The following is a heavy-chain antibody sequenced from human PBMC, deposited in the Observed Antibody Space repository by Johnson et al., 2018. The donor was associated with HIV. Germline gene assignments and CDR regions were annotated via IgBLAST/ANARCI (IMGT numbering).Heavy chain of an antibody. J-gene: IGHJ3*01. CDR3: ARGVRGVIID. CDR2: IYSCGST. Sequence: VQLVESGGGLVKPGGSLRLSCAASGFTFSNYYMNWVRQAPGKGLEWVSLIYSCGSTYYADSVKGRFTISRDSSKNTVYLQMNNLRAEDTAVYNCARGVRGVIIDWGQGTMVAVSS. D-gene: IGHD3-10*01. V-gene: IGHV3-66*01. CDR1: GFTFSNYY.